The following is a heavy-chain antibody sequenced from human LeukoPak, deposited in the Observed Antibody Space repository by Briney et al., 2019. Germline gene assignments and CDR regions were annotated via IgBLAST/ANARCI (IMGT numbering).Heavy chain of an antibody. CDR2: IYYSGST. CDR3: ARREYDFWSGYHRIFDY. D-gene: IGHD3-3*01. CDR1: GGSISSYY. Sequence: SETLSLTCTVSGGSISSYYWSWIRQPPGKGLEWIGYIYYSGSTNYNPSLKSRVTISVDTSKNQFSLKLSSVTAADTAVYYCARREYDFWSGYHRIFDYWGQGTLVTVSS. J-gene: IGHJ4*02. V-gene: IGHV4-59*12.